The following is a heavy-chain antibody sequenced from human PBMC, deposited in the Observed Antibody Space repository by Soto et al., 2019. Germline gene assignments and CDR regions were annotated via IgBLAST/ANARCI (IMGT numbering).Heavy chain of an antibody. CDR2: IYYSGGT. J-gene: IGHJ4*02. D-gene: IGHD3-3*01. CDR1: DGTSRSYY. Sequence: SVTLRLPWSVADGTSRSYYGRWIRQPPGKGLEWIGYIYYSGGTKYNPSLKSRVTISSDTSKNQFSLQRSSVTAADPALYYCARSAPAGITTGNYWGQGTLVTVSS. V-gene: IGHV4-59*01. CDR3: ARSAPAGITTGNY.